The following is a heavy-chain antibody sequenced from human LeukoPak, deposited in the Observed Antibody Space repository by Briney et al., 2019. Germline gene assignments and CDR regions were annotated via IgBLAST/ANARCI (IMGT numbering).Heavy chain of an antibody. CDR3: ARRWPYYGMDV. J-gene: IGHJ6*02. CDR2: ICGIGSI. V-gene: IGHV3-48*03. D-gene: IGHD4-23*01. Sequence: GGSLRLSCAASGFTFSSYEIHWVRQAPGKGLEWVSKICGIGSIMYADSVKGRFTISTDSAKSSVYLQMNSLRAEDTAVYYCARRWPYYGMDVWGQGTTVTVSS. CDR1: GFTFSSYE.